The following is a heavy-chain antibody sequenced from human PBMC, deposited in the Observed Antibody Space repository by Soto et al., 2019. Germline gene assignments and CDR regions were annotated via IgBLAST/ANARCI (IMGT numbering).Heavy chain of an antibody. V-gene: IGHV3-21*01. CDR2: ISSSSSYI. D-gene: IGHD2-21*02. J-gene: IGHJ4*02. Sequence: EVQLVESGGGLVKPGGSLRLSCAASGFTFSSYSMNWVRQAPGKGLEWVSSISSSSSYIYYADSVKGRFTISRDNAKNSLYLQMNSLRAEDTAVYYCERESGAVVVTASPHFDYWGQGTLVTVSS. CDR3: ERESGAVVVTASPHFDY. CDR1: GFTFSSYS.